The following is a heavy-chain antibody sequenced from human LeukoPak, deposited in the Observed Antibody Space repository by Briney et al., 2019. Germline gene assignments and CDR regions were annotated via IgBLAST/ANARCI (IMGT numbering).Heavy chain of an antibody. J-gene: IGHJ6*02. V-gene: IGHV3-30*18. CDR2: ISYDGSNK. Sequence: PGRSLRLSYAASGFTFSSYGMHWVRQAPGKGLEWVAVISYDGSNKYYADSVKGRFTISRDNSKNTLYLQMNSLRAEDTAVYYCAKEEWNYGMDVWGQGTTVTVSS. CDR1: GFTFSSYG. CDR3: AKEEWNYGMDV. D-gene: IGHD3-3*01.